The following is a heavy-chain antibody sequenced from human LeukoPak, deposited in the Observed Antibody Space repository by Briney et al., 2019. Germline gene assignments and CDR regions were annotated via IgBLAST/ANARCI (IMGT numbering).Heavy chain of an antibody. Sequence: GGSLRLSCAASGFTFSSYAMSWVRQAPGKGVEWVSAIDGSGASTYYADSVKGRFTISRDNSKNTLFLQMNSLAVEDTAVYYCAKADSYGGNSQLFDFWGQGTLVTVSS. V-gene: IGHV3-23*01. J-gene: IGHJ4*02. CDR1: GFTFSSYA. D-gene: IGHD4-23*01. CDR3: AKADSYGGNSQLFDF. CDR2: IDGSGAST.